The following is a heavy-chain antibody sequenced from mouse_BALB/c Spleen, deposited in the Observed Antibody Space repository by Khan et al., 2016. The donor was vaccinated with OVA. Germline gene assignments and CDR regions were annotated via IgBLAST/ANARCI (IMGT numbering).Heavy chain of an antibody. Sequence: QIQLVQSGPELKKPGETVKISCKASGYIFTNYGMNWINQAPGKGLKWMGWINTNTGESTYAEQFKERFAFSFETSASTAYLQMNNLKNDDSVTCFCASHNYGPWFAYWGQGTLVTVSA. CDR3: ASHNYGPWFAY. J-gene: IGHJ3*01. D-gene: IGHD1-2*01. CDR1: GYIFTNYG. CDR2: INTNTGES. V-gene: IGHV9-3*02.